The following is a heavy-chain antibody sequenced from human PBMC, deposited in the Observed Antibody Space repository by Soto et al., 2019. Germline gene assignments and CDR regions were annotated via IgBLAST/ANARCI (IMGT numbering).Heavy chain of an antibody. Sequence: GGSLRLSCVASGFTFKGAWMNWVRQAPGKGLEWVGRVKSKVDGGTIDYAAPVKGRFTISRDDSKDTVYLQMNSLKTEDTAVYYCAKKVPGSNPLDSWGQGALVTVSS. J-gene: IGHJ4*02. CDR3: AKKVPGSNPLDS. CDR2: VKSKVDGGTI. V-gene: IGHV3-15*07. D-gene: IGHD1-1*01. CDR1: GFTFKGAW.